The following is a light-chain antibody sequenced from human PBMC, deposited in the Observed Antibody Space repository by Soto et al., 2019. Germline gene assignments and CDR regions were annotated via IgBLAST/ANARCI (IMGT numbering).Light chain of an antibody. CDR3: SSYAGSNNLV. Sequence: QSVLTQPPSASGSPGQSVTISCTGTSSDVGGYNYVSWYQQYPGKAPKIMIYEVTKRPSGVPDRFSGSKSGNTASLTVSGLQAEDEPDYYCSSYAGSNNLVFGGGTKVTVL. CDR2: EVT. V-gene: IGLV2-8*01. CDR1: SSDVGGYNY. J-gene: IGLJ3*02.